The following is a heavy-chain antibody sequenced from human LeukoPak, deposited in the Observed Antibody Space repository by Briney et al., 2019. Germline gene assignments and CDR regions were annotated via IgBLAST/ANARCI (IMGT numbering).Heavy chain of an antibody. CDR2: IYSGGST. CDR1: GFTVSSNY. D-gene: IGHD3-10*01. Sequence: GSLRLSCAASGFTVSSNYMSWVRQAPGKGLEWVSVIYSGGSTYYADSVKGRFTISRDNSKNTLYLQMNSLRAEDTAVYYCARGTGYGSGSISDAFDIWGQGTMVTVSS. CDR3: ARGTGYGSGSISDAFDI. J-gene: IGHJ3*02. V-gene: IGHV3-53*01.